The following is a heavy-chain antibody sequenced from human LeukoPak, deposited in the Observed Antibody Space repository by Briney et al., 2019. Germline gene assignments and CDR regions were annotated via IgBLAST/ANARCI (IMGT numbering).Heavy chain of an antibody. J-gene: IGHJ4*02. CDR2: ISYDGSNK. Sequence: GRSLRLSCAASGFTFSSYAMHWVRQAPGKGLEWVAVISYDGSNKYYADSVKGRFTISRDNAKNTLYLQMDSLRVEDTAIYYCVRSWGEDYRGQGTLVTVSS. CDR3: VRSWGEDY. CDR1: GFTFSSYA. D-gene: IGHD3-16*01. V-gene: IGHV3-30-3*01.